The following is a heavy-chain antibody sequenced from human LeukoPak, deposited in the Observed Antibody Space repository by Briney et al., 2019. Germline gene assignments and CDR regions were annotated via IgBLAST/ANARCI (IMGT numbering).Heavy chain of an antibody. CDR1: GGSISSYY. D-gene: IGHD6-19*01. V-gene: IGHV4-59*08. Sequence: PSETLSLTCTVSGGSISSYYWSWIRQPRWKGLEWIGYIYYSGSTNYNPSLKSRVTISVDTSKNQFSLKLSSVTAADTAVYYCARGGWYGRYFDYWGQGTLVTVSS. J-gene: IGHJ4*02. CDR3: ARGGWYGRYFDY. CDR2: IYYSGST.